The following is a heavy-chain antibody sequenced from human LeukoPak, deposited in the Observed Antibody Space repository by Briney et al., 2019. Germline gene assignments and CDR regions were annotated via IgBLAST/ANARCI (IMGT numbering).Heavy chain of an antibody. Sequence: GGSLRLSCTVSGFTVSSNSMSWVRQAPGKGLEWVSFIYSSVTHYSDSVKGRFTISRDNSRNTLFLQMNSLRAEDTAVYYCARVKLPPVAGTFDYWGQGTLVTVSS. CDR1: GFTVSSNS. J-gene: IGHJ4*02. CDR2: IYSSVT. CDR3: ARVKLPPVAGTFDY. D-gene: IGHD6-19*01. V-gene: IGHV3-53*01.